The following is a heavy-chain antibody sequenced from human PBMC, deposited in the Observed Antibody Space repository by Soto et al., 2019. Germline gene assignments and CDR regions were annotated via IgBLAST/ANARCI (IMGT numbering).Heavy chain of an antibody. Sequence: GGSLRLSCAASGFTFSSYAMHWVRQAPGKGLEWVAVISYDGSNKYYADSVKGRFTISRDNSKNTLYLQMNSLRAEDTAVYYCARGTEWIQLWLYFDYWGQGTLVTVSS. V-gene: IGHV3-30-3*01. CDR1: GFTFSSYA. CDR3: ARGTEWIQLWLYFDY. J-gene: IGHJ4*02. D-gene: IGHD5-18*01. CDR2: ISYDGSNK.